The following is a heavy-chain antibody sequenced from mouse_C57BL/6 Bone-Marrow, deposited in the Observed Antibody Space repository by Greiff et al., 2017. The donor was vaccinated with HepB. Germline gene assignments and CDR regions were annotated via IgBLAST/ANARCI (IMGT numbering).Heavy chain of an antibody. J-gene: IGHJ4*01. Sequence: QVQLQQPGAELVKPGASVKLSCKASGYTFTSYWMHWVKQRPGQGLEWIGEIDPSDSYTNYNQKFKGKSTLTVDKSSSTAYMQLSSLTSEDSAVYYCARDDGYYGYAMDYWGQGTSVTVSS. V-gene: IGHV1-69*01. CDR1: GYTFTSYW. CDR2: IDPSDSYT. D-gene: IGHD2-3*01. CDR3: ARDDGYYGYAMDY.